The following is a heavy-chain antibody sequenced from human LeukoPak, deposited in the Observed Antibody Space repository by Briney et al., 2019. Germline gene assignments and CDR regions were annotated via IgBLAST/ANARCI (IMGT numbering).Heavy chain of an antibody. J-gene: IGHJ4*02. V-gene: IGHV1-24*01. CDR1: GYTLTELS. Sequence: ASVKVSCKVSGYTLTELSMHWVRQAPGKGLEWMGGFDPEDGETIYAQKFQGRVTMTEGTSTDTAYMELSSLRSEDTAVYYCATVLSSSKTFDYWGQGTLVTVSS. CDR2: FDPEDGET. CDR3: ATVLSSSKTFDY. D-gene: IGHD6-6*01.